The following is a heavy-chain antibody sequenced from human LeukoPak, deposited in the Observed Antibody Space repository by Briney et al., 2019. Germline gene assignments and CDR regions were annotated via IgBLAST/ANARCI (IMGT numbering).Heavy chain of an antibody. CDR2: ISGSGTSA. J-gene: IGHJ4*02. V-gene: IGHV3-23*01. CDR1: GFTFSSYA. CDR3: ARDGKAKNDY. Sequence: GGSLRLSCAASGFTFSSYAMTWVRQAPGEGLQWVSGISGSGTSAYYADSVRGRFTISRDNSRDTLYLQMDSLRPEDTAVYYCARDGKAKNDYWGQGTLVTVST. D-gene: IGHD1-26*01.